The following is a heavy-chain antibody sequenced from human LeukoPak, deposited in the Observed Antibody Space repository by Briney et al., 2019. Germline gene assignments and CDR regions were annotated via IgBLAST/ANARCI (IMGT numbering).Heavy chain of an antibody. CDR1: GGSISSYY. Sequence: SETLSLTCTVSGGSISSYYWSWIRQPPGKGLEWIGYIYYSGSAIYSPSLKSRVTISVDTSKNQFSLRLSSATAADTAVYYCARGPEWYYFDYWGQGTLVTVSS. CDR2: IYYSGSA. D-gene: IGHD3-3*01. J-gene: IGHJ4*02. CDR3: ARGPEWYYFDY. V-gene: IGHV4-59*08.